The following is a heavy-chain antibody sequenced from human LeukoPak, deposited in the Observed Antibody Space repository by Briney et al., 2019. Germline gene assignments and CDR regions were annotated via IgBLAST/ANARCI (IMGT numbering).Heavy chain of an antibody. D-gene: IGHD2-2*01. Sequence: SETLSLTCTVSGGSFSGYYWSWIRQSAGKGLEWIGRIYYSGSTNYNPSLKSRVTMSVDTSKNRFSLKLSSVTAADTAVYYCARGDCSSNSCSFEYWGQGTLVTVPS. J-gene: IGHJ4*02. V-gene: IGHV4-4*07. CDR3: ARGDCSSNSCSFEY. CDR2: IYYSGST. CDR1: GGSFSGYY.